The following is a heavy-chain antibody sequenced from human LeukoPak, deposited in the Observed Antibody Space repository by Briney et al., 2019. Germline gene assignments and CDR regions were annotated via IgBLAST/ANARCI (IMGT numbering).Heavy chain of an antibody. D-gene: IGHD6-6*01. J-gene: IGHJ4*02. V-gene: IGHV1-18*01. CDR1: GGTFSSYA. CDR3: ARVSSSSAREGIAFDY. CDR2: ISPYNGNT. Sequence: GASVKVSCKASGGTFSSYAISWGRQAPGQGLEGVGWISPYNGNTNYAQNLQGRVTMTTDTYTSTAYMELRSLRSDDTAVYYCARVSSSSAREGIAFDYWGQGTLVTVSS.